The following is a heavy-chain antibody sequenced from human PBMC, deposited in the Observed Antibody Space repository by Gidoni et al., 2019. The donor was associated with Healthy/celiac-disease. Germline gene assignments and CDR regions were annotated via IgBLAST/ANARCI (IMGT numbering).Heavy chain of an antibody. CDR1: GFTFRSYG. Sequence: QVQLVESGGGVVQPGRSLRLSGAASGFTFRSYGMHWVRQAPGKWLEWVAGICYDGSNKYYADSVKGRLTISRDNSKNTLYLQMNSLRAEDAAVYYCARELGEGGDYPTFDYWGQGTLVTVSS. D-gene: IGHD4-17*01. J-gene: IGHJ4*02. CDR2: ICYDGSNK. CDR3: ARELGEGGDYPTFDY. V-gene: IGHV3-33*01.